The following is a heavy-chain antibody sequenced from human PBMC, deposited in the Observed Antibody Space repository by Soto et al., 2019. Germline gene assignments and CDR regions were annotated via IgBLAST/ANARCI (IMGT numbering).Heavy chain of an antibody. J-gene: IGHJ6*03. CDR3: ARVYCSSTSCYWYYYYMDV. CDR2: MNPNSGNT. Sequence: ASLKVSCKASGYTFTIYDINWVRQATGQGLEWMGWMNPNSGNTGYAQKFQGRVTMTRNTSISTAYMELSSLRSEDTAVYYCARVYCSSTSCYWYYYYMDVWGKGTTVTVSS. CDR1: GYTFTIYD. V-gene: IGHV1-8*01. D-gene: IGHD2-2*01.